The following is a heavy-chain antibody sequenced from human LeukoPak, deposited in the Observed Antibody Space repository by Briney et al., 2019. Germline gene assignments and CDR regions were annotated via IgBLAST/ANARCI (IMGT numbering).Heavy chain of an antibody. D-gene: IGHD3-16*01. CDR3: ARGGSNWPSEPLDI. J-gene: IGHJ3*02. CDR1: GFTFNRYG. Sequence: GGSLRLSCAASGFTFNRYGMHWVRQAPGKGLEWVSVIWRAGTNEHYADSVKGRFTVSRDNSKNTMYLQMNSLRPEDTAVYYCARGGSNWPSEPLDIWGQGTMVPVSS. V-gene: IGHV3-33*01. CDR2: IWRAGTNE.